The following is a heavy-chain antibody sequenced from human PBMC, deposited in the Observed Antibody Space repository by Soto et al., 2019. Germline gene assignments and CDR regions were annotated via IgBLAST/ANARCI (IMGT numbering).Heavy chain of an antibody. CDR3: ARGRLTIQQGFDT. D-gene: IGHD1-1*01. CDR2: INHSGST. V-gene: IGHV4-34*01. CDR1: GGSFSGYY. Sequence: PSETLSLTCAVYGGSFSGYYWSWIRQPPGKGLEWIGEINHSGSTNYNPSLKSRVTISVDTSKNQFSLKLSSVTAADTAMYFCARGRLTIQQGFDTWGQGTMVTVS. J-gene: IGHJ3*02.